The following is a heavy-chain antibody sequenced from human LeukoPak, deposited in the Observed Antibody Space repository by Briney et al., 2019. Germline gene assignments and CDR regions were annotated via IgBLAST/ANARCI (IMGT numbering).Heavy chain of an antibody. Sequence: GGSLRLSCVASGFTFSSYAMSWVRLAPGKGLEWVSAIRESGGSTHYADSVKGRFTISRDNSKNTLYLQMNSLRAEDTAVYYCAKTKPYGTTWYGGIDWGQGALVTVSS. CDR3: AKTKPYGTTWYGGID. CDR1: GFTFSSYA. V-gene: IGHV3-23*01. D-gene: IGHD6-13*01. J-gene: IGHJ4*02. CDR2: IRESGGST.